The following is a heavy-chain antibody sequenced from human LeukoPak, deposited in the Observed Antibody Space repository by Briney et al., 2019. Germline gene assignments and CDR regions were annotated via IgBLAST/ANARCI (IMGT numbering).Heavy chain of an antibody. CDR1: GFTFSSYS. Sequence: PGGSLRLSCAASGFTFSSYSMNWVRQAPGKGLEWVSSISSSSSYIYYADSVKGRFTISRDNAKNSLYLQMNSLRAEDTSLYYCARAGGSGWSHYYYYYYMDVWGKGTTVTVSS. D-gene: IGHD6-19*01. J-gene: IGHJ6*03. CDR2: ISSSSSYI. V-gene: IGHV3-21*04. CDR3: ARAGGSGWSHYYYYYYMDV.